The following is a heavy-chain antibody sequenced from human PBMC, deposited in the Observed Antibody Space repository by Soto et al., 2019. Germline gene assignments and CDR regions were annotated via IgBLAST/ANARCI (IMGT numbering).Heavy chain of an antibody. V-gene: IGHV3-30*03. J-gene: IGHJ6*02. Sequence: GGSLRLSCAASGFTFSSYGMHWVRQAPGKGLEWVAVISYDGSNKYYADSVKGRFTISRDNSKNTLYLQMNSLRAEDTAVYYCARAHYGDYGYGMDVWGQGTTVTVSS. CDR2: ISYDGSNK. CDR1: GFTFSSYG. CDR3: ARAHYGDYGYGMDV. D-gene: IGHD4-17*01.